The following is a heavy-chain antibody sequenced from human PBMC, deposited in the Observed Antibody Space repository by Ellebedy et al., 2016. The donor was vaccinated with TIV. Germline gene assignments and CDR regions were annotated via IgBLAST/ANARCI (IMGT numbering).Heavy chain of an antibody. CDR2: VTHSGGT. Sequence: SETLSLTXAVYSGSFSGYSWTWIRQSPGKGLEWIGEVTHSGGTNYNPSLQSRVIISLDTSTGQFPLQLSSVTAADTAVYYCARGIPQAWELLATWGQGTLVTVSS. CDR3: ARGIPQAWELLAT. CDR1: SGSFSGYS. J-gene: IGHJ5*02. D-gene: IGHD1-26*01. V-gene: IGHV4-34*01.